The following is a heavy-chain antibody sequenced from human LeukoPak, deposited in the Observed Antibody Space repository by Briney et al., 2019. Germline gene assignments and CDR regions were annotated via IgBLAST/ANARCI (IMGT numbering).Heavy chain of an antibody. CDR3: ARESSVVRGVITDFDY. CDR1: GFTFSSYW. D-gene: IGHD3-10*01. Sequence: GGSLRLSCAGTGFTFSSYWMTWVRQAPGKGLEWVANMRQDGSEKYYLASLNGRFTISRDNAKNSLYLQMNSLTAEDTALYYCARESSVVRGVITDFDYWGQGTLVTVSS. CDR2: MRQDGSEK. J-gene: IGHJ4*02. V-gene: IGHV3-7*01.